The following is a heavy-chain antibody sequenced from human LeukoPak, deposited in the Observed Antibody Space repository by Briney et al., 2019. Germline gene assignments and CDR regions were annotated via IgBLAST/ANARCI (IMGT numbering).Heavy chain of an antibody. Sequence: GESLKISCKGSGYSFATHWIAWVRQMPGKGLEWMGIIYPGDSDTRYNPSFQGQVTISANKSISTAYLQWSSLKASDTAMYYCARHTGVGSSAGYWGQGTLVIVSS. D-gene: IGHD6-6*01. V-gene: IGHV5-51*01. J-gene: IGHJ4*02. CDR1: GYSFATHW. CDR2: IYPGDSDT. CDR3: ARHTGVGSSAGY.